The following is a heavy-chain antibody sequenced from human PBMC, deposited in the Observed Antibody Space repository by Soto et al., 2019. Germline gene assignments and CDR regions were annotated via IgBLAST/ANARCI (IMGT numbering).Heavy chain of an antibody. CDR1: GFTFDDYA. D-gene: IGHD5-18*01. J-gene: IGHJ5*02. CDR3: AKDFTAMIRMCDL. V-gene: IGHV3-9*01. Sequence: EVQLVESGGALVQPGRSLRLSCAASGFTFDDYAMHWVRQAPGKGPEWVSGISWNSASIGYADSVKGRFTISRDNAKKSLYLQMNSLRAEDTAVYFCAKDFTAMIRMCDLWGQGTLVTVSS. CDR2: ISWNSASI.